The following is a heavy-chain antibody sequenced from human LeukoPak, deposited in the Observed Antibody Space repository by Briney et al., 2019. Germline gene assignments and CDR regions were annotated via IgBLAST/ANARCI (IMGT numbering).Heavy chain of an antibody. CDR2: ISSSGSTI. CDR3: ARDRGYCSSTSCHALDY. J-gene: IGHJ4*02. Sequence: GGSLRLSCAASGFTFSSYSMNWVRQAPGKGLEWVSYISSSGSTIYYADSVKGRFTISRDNAKNSLYLQMNSLRAEDTAVYYCARDRGYCSSTSCHALDYWGQGTLVTVSS. CDR1: GFTFSSYS. D-gene: IGHD2-2*01. V-gene: IGHV3-48*04.